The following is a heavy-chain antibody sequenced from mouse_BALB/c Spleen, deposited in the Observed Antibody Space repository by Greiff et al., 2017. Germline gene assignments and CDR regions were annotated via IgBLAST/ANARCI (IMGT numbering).Heavy chain of an antibody. CDR1: GFTFSSFG. V-gene: IGHV5-17*02. CDR2: ISSGSSTI. Sequence: EVQGVESGGGLVQPGGSRKLSCAASGFTFSSFGMHWVHQAPEKGLEWVAYISSGSSTIYYADTVKGRFTISRDNPKNTLFLQMTSLRSEDTAMYYCAREMGSPYAMDYWGQGTSVTVSS. D-gene: IGHD1-1*02. J-gene: IGHJ4*01. CDR3: AREMGSPYAMDY.